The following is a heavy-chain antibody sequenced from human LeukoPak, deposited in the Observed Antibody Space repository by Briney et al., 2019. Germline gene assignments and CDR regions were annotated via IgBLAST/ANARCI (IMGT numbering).Heavy chain of an antibody. D-gene: IGHD1-26*01. V-gene: IGHV3-30-3*01. J-gene: IGHJ4*02. CDR1: GFTFSSYA. CDR2: ISYDGSNK. CDR3: AREGDVSGSYLDY. Sequence: GRSLRLSCAASGFTFSSYAMHWVRQAPGKGLEWVAVISYDGSNKYYADSVKGRFTISRDNSKNTLYPQMNSLGAEDTAVYYCAREGDVSGSYLDYWGQGTLVTVSS.